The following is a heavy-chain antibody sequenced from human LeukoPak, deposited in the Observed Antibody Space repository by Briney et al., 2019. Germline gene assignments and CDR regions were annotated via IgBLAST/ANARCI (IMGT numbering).Heavy chain of an antibody. CDR2: MNPNTGYT. Sequence: WASVNVSCKASGYTFTSYDIIWVRQATGQGLEWMGWMNPNTGYTGYAHQFQGRITMTRNTAISTAYMDLSSLNSQDTAVYYCARSSAWAHFDNWGQGTLVSVSS. CDR1: GYTFTSYD. V-gene: IGHV1-8*01. D-gene: IGHD2-15*01. J-gene: IGHJ4*02. CDR3: ARSSAWAHFDN.